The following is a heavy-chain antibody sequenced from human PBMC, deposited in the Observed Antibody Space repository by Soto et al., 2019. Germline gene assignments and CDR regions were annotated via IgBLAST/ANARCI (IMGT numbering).Heavy chain of an antibody. D-gene: IGHD2-2*01. J-gene: IGHJ3*02. CDR1: GGSISSGAYY. V-gene: IGHV4-31*03. Sequence: PSESLSLNCSVSGGSISSGAYYWNWILQHPRKGLEWIGYIYYSGTTYYNPSLGSRVSISADTSKNQFSLKLNSVTVADTAVYYCARNPSHLCASTSCHAFDIWGQGTMVTVSS. CDR3: ARNPSHLCASTSCHAFDI. CDR2: IYYSGTT.